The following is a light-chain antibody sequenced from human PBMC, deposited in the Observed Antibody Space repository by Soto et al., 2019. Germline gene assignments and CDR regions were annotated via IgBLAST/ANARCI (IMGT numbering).Light chain of an antibody. V-gene: IGLV2-8*01. CDR2: EVN. CDR1: SSDVGGYNY. Sequence: QAVLAQPASVSGSPGQSVAISCTGTSSDVGGYNYVSWYQQHPGKAPKLMICEVNKRPSGVPDRFSGSKSGNTASLTVSGLQAEDEADYYCSSYAGSSNVFGTGTKVTV. CDR3: SSYAGSSNV. J-gene: IGLJ1*01.